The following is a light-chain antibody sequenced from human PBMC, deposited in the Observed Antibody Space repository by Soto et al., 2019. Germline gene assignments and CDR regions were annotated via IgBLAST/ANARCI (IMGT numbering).Light chain of an antibody. Sequence: QSVLTQPASVSGSPGQSITISCTGTSSDVGGYNYVSWYQQHPGKAPKVMIYDVSDRPSGVSNRVSGSKSGNTASLTISGLQADDEADYYCSSYTSSGTRIFGGGTKLTVL. CDR1: SSDVGGYNY. V-gene: IGLV2-14*03. CDR3: SSYTSSGTRI. CDR2: DVS. J-gene: IGLJ2*01.